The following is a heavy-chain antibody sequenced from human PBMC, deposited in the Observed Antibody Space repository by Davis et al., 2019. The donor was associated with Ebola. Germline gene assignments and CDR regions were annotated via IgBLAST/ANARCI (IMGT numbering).Heavy chain of an antibody. D-gene: IGHD3-10*01. CDR1: GGPISSSSYY. Sequence: MPSEPLSPTCTVPGGPISSSSYYWGWIRQPPGEGLEWIGSIYYSGSTYYNPSLKSRVTISVDTSKNQFSLKLSSVTAADTAVYYCARHRGELWFGELLWAVPFDAWGQGTLVTVSS. V-gene: IGHV4-39*01. CDR3: ARHRGELWFGELLWAVPFDA. CDR2: IYYSGST. J-gene: IGHJ5*02.